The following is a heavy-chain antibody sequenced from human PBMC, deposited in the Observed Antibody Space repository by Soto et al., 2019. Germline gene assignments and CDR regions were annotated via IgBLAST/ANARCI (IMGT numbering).Heavy chain of an antibody. J-gene: IGHJ4*02. Sequence: HPGGSLRLSCAASGFTFSSCAMHWVRQAPGKGLEWVAVISYDGSNKYYADSVKGRFTISRDNSKNTLYLQMNSLRAEDTAVYYCARGRDFKTPHYWGQGTLVTVSS. CDR2: ISYDGSNK. V-gene: IGHV3-30-3*01. CDR3: ARGRDFKTPHY. CDR1: GFTFSSCA.